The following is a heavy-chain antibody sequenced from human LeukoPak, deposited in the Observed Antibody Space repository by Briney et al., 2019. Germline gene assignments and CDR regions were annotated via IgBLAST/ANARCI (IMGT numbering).Heavy chain of an antibody. CDR2: MFYSGTT. Sequence: SETLSLTCTVSGGSLNSGGYYWSWLRQPPGKGLEWIGFMFYSGTTYYNPSLQSRVTISLNTSKNQFSLKVTSVTAADTAMYYCARETYDSSGHRTFDIWGQGTMVTISS. V-gene: IGHV4-31*03. CDR1: GGSLNSGGYY. J-gene: IGHJ3*02. CDR3: ARETYDSSGHRTFDI. D-gene: IGHD3-22*01.